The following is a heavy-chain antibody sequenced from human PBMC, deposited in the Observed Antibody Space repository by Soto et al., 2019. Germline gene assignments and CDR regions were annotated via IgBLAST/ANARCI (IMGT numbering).Heavy chain of an antibody. CDR3: ASAWSSITIGGEVISRYDGMDV. Sequence: SVKVSCKASGGTFSSYAISWVRQAPGQGLEWMGGIIPIFGTANYAQKFQGRVTITADESTSTAYMELSSLRSEDTAVYYCASAWSSITIGGEVISRYDGMDVWGKGTTVTV. J-gene: IGHJ6*04. CDR2: IIPIFGTA. V-gene: IGHV1-69*13. D-gene: IGHD3-3*01. CDR1: GGTFSSYA.